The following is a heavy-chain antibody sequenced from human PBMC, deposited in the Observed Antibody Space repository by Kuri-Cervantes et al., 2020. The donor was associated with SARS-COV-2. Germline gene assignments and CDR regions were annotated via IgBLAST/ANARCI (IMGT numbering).Heavy chain of an antibody. Sequence: SVKVSCKASGGTFSSYAISWVRQAPGQGLEWMGGIIPIFGTANYAQKFQGRVTMTRDTSTSTVYMELSSLRSEDTAVYYCARASGEYSSSLGHWGQGTLVTVSS. J-gene: IGHJ4*02. D-gene: IGHD6-6*01. CDR3: ARASGEYSSSLGH. CDR1: GGTFSSYA. CDR2: IIPIFGTA. V-gene: IGHV1-69*05.